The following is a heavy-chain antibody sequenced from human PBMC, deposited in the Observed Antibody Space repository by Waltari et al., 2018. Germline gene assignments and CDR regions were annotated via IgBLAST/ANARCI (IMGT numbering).Heavy chain of an antibody. CDR1: GGSISSSSYY. V-gene: IGHV4-39*01. CDR2: IYYSGST. CDR3: ARRSGATTHAVDY. Sequence: QLQLQESGPGLVKPSETLSLTCTVSGGSISSSSYYWGWIRQPPGKGLEWIGSIYYSGSTYYNPSLKSRVTISVDTSKNQFSLKLSSVTAADTAVYYCARRSGATTHAVDYWGQGTLVTVSS. D-gene: IGHD1-26*01. J-gene: IGHJ4*02.